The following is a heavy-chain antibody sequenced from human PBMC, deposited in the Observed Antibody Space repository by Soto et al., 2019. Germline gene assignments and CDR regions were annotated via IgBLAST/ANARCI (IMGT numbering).Heavy chain of an antibody. J-gene: IGHJ4*02. CDR1: GGSISSGGYS. CDR2: IYHSGST. V-gene: IGHV4-30-2*01. Sequence: SETLSLTCAVSGGSISSGGYSWSWIRQPPGKGLEWIGYIYHSGSTYYNPSLKSRVTISVDRSKNQFSLKLSSVTAADTAVYYCARVNGSGSYYRDYFDYWGQGTLVTVSS. CDR3: ARVNGSGSYYRDYFDY. D-gene: IGHD3-10*01.